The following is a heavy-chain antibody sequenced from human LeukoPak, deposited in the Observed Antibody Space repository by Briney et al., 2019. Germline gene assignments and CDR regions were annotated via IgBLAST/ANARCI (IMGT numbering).Heavy chain of an antibody. CDR1: GYTFTDDY. J-gene: IGHJ4*02. CDR2: INPNSGGT. V-gene: IGHV1-2*02. CDR3: ARDIGDILTGYDPYYFDY. Sequence: ASVKVSCEASGYTFTDDYVHWVRQAPGQGLEWMGWINPNSGGTNYAQKFQGRVTMTRDTSISTAYMELSRLRSDDTAVYYCARDIGDILTGYDPYYFDYWGQGTLVTVSS. D-gene: IGHD3-9*01.